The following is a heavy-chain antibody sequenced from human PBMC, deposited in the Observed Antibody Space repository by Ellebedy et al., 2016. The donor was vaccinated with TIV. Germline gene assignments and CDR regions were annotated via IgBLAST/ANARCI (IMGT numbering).Heavy chain of an antibody. V-gene: IGHV1-69*04. CDR3: ATQGGYDPDYYFYGMDV. Sequence: ASVKVSCKASGGTFSSYGISWVRQAPGQGLEWMGRMSLVGIATYTQKFQGRVTITADNSTSIVYMELSSLRSEDTAVYYCATQGGYDPDYYFYGMDVWGQGTTVTVSS. CDR2: MSLVGIA. J-gene: IGHJ6*02. D-gene: IGHD5-12*01. CDR1: GGTFSSYG.